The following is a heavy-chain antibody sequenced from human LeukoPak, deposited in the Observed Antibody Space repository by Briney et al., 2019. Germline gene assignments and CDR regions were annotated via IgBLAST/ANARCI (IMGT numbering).Heavy chain of an antibody. V-gene: IGHV3-23*01. D-gene: IGHD6-19*01. J-gene: IGHJ4*02. CDR3: ALGQWADVPFDY. Sequence: PAGSLRLSCAASGFTFSSYVMSWVRQAPGKGLEWLSAITGSGGSTYYADSVKGRFTISRDNSKNTLYLQMNSLRAEDTAVYYCALGQWADVPFDYWGQGTLVTVSS. CDR1: GFTFSSYV. CDR2: ITGSGGST.